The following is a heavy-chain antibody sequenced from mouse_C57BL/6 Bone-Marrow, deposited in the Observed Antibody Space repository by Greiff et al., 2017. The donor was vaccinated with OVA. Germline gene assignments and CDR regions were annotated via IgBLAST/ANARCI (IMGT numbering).Heavy chain of an antibody. Sequence: EVMLVESGGGLVQPKGSLKLSCAASGFTFNTYAMHWVRQAPGKGLEWVARIRSKSSNYATYYADSVKDRFTISRDDSQSMLYLQMNNLKTEDTAMYYGVRERGFITTVVAGPFDYWGQGTTLTVSS. CDR2: IRSKSSNYAT. V-gene: IGHV10-3*01. CDR3: VRERGFITTVVAGPFDY. CDR1: GFTFNTYA. D-gene: IGHD1-1*01. J-gene: IGHJ2*01.